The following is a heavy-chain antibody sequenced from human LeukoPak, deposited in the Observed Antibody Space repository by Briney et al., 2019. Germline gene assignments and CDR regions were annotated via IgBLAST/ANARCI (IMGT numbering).Heavy chain of an antibody. D-gene: IGHD3-16*01. CDR3: ARLEEDLTLGVAGYWFVP. Sequence: GESLKISCKGSGYSFTSYWIGWVRQMPGKGLEWMGIIYPDDSNARYSPSFQGQVTLSADKSINTAYLQWSSLRASDTAIYYCARLEEDLTLGVAGYWFVPWGQGTLVTVSS. CDR1: GYSFTSYW. V-gene: IGHV5-51*01. J-gene: IGHJ5*02. CDR2: IYPDDSNA.